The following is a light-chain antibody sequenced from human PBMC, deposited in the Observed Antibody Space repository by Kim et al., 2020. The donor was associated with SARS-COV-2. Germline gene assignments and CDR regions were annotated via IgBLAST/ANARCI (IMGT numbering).Light chain of an antibody. V-gene: IGLV2-23*02. J-gene: IGLJ2*01. CDR3: CSYAGSSTSVV. CDR2: EVS. Sequence: LTQPASVSGSPGQSITISCTGTSSDVGSYNLVSWYQQHPGKAPKLMIYEVSKRPSGVSNRFSGSKSGNTASLTISGLQAEDEADYYCCSYAGSSTSVVFGGGTQRTVL. CDR1: SSDVGSYNL.